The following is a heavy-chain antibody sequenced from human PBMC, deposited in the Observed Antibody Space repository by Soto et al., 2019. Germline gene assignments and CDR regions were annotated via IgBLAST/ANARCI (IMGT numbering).Heavy chain of an antibody. Sequence: SETLSLTCTVSGGSISSYYWSWIRQPPGKGLEWIGYIYYSGSTNYNPSLKSRVTISVDTSKNQFSLKLSSVTAADTAVYYCARVYYDSSGYYLLGAHYWYFDLWGRGNLVTVSS. CDR2: IYYSGST. CDR3: ARVYYDSSGYYLLGAHYWYFDL. V-gene: IGHV4-59*01. D-gene: IGHD3-22*01. CDR1: GGSISSYY. J-gene: IGHJ2*01.